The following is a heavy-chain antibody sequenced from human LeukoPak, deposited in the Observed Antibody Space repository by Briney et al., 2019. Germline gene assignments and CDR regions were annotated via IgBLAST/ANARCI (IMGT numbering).Heavy chain of an antibody. CDR1: GGSISSGSYY. CDR2: IYTSGST. V-gene: IGHV4-61*02. J-gene: IGHJ6*03. Sequence: PPQTLSLTCIVSGGSISSGSYYWSWIRQPAGKGLEWIGRIYTSGSTNYNPSLKSRVTISVDTSKNQFSLKLSSVTAADTAVYYCARDDSSSWEPLYYMDVWGKGTTVTVSS. D-gene: IGHD6-13*01. CDR3: ARDDSSSWEPLYYMDV.